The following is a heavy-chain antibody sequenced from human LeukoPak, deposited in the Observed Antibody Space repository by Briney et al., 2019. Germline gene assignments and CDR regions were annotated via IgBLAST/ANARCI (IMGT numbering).Heavy chain of an antibody. V-gene: IGHV3-23*01. D-gene: IGHD3-10*01. CDR3: AKDKFGSGSAYDAFDM. Sequence: GGSLRLSCAASEFTFSSYAMTWVRQAPGKGLEWVSGISATGGSAYYADSVKGRFTISRVNSKGTLYLQMNSLRAEDTAIYYCAKDKFGSGSAYDAFDMWGQGTMVTVSS. CDR2: ISATGGSA. J-gene: IGHJ3*02. CDR1: EFTFSSYA.